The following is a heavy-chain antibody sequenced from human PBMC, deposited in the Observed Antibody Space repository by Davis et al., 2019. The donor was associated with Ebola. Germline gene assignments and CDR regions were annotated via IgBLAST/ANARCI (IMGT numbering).Heavy chain of an antibody. J-gene: IGHJ6*02. CDR2: INPYTGDT. CDR3: ARLSNTWSSLYGMDV. D-gene: IGHD4-11*01. CDR1: GYTFTSYV. V-gene: IGHV1-3*01. Sequence: AASVKVSCKASGYTFTSYVLHWVRQAPGQGLEWVGWINPYTGDTKYSQKFQGRVTITRDTSATTAYMDLSSLRSEDTAVYFCARLSNTWSSLYGMDVWGQGTTVTVSS.